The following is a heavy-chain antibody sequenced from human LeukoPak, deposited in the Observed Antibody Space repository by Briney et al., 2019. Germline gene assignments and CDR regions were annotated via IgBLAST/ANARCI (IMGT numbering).Heavy chain of an antibody. Sequence: PSETLSLTCTVSGGSISSSSYYWGWLRQPPGKGLEWIGSIYYSGSTYYNPSPKSRVTISVDTSKNQFSLKLSSVTAADTAVYYCARHRSCISTTCYAGAVNYWGQGTLVTVSS. CDR3: ARHRSCISTTCYAGAVNY. D-gene: IGHD2-2*01. V-gene: IGHV4-39*01. J-gene: IGHJ4*02. CDR2: IYYSGST. CDR1: GGSISSSSYY.